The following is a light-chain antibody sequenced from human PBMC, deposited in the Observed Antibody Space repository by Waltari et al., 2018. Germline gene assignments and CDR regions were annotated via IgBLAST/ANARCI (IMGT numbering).Light chain of an antibody. CDR2: GAS. V-gene: IGKV3-15*01. CDR1: QSIDNN. J-gene: IGKJ4*01. Sequence: EVVMTQSPATLSVSPGARVTLSCKASQSIDNNLAWYQQKPGQPHRLLIYGASTRASGVPARFSGSGSGTEFTLTISSLQSEDCAVFYCQQYNRWPPLTFGGGTKVEIK. CDR3: QQYNRWPPLT.